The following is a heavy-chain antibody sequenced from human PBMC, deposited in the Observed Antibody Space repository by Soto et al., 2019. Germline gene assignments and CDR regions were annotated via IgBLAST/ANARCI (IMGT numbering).Heavy chain of an antibody. D-gene: IGHD6-6*01. J-gene: IGHJ3*02. CDR2: ISSSSSYI. CDR1: GFTFSSYS. CDR3: AREDYSSSYGEYDAFDI. V-gene: IGHV3-21*01. Sequence: KSGGSLRLSCAASGFTFSSYSMNWVRQAPGKGLEWVSSISSSSSYIYYADSVKGRFTISRDNAKNSLYLQMNSLRAEDTAVYYCAREDYSSSYGEYDAFDIWGQGTMVTVSS.